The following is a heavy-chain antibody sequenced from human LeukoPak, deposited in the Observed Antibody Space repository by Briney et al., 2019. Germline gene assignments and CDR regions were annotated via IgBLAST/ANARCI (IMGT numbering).Heavy chain of an antibody. CDR2: ISGSGGST. J-gene: IGHJ4*02. V-gene: IGHV3-23*01. Sequence: GGSLRLSCAASGFTFSSFAMSWVRQAPEKGLEWVSTISGSGGSTYYADSVKGRFTISRDSSKNTLYLQMNSLRAEDTAVYYCAKDKSSGRSASDYWGQGILVTVSS. CDR3: AKDKSSGRSASDY. D-gene: IGHD6-19*01. CDR1: GFTFSSFA.